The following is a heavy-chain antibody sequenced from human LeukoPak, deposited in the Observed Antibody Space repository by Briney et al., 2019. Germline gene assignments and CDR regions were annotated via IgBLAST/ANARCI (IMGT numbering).Heavy chain of an antibody. Sequence: PSETLSLTCTVSGGSISSYYWSWIRQPPGKGLEGIGYIYYSGSTNYNPSLKSRVTISVATSKNQFSLKLSSVTAADTAVYYCARGHRRRFLEWSIPNWFDPWGQGTLVTVSS. J-gene: IGHJ5*02. V-gene: IGHV4-59*01. CDR1: GGSISSYY. CDR2: IYYSGST. D-gene: IGHD3-3*01. CDR3: ARGHRRRFLEWSIPNWFDP.